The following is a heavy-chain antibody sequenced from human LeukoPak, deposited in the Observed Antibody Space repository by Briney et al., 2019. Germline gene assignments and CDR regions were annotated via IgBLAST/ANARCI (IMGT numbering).Heavy chain of an antibody. V-gene: IGHV4-59*08. D-gene: IGHD4-11*01. CDR2: IYYSGST. CDR3: ARQGPLTTAVTTRTNPFDY. CDR1: GGSISSSY. Sequence: SETLSLTCTVSGGSISSSYWSWIRQPPGKGLEWIGYIYYSGSTNYNPSLKSRVTISVDTSKNQFSLKLNSVTAADTAVYYCARQGPLTTAVTTRTNPFDYWGQGTLVTVSS. J-gene: IGHJ4*02.